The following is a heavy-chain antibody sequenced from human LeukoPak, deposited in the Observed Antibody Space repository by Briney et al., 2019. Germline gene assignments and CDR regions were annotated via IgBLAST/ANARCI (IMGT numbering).Heavy chain of an antibody. CDR1: GASLSGYY. Sequence: SETLSLTCGVSGASLSGYYWNWIRQPPGKGLEWIGEVNQSGRTNYNSSLKSRVTISADMSKNQFSLKLSSVTAADTAVYYCARLGYTKSSNYYYYYLDVWGKGTSVTVSS. V-gene: IGHV4-34*01. CDR2: VNQSGRT. CDR3: ARLGYTKSSNYYYYYLDV. D-gene: IGHD6-13*01. J-gene: IGHJ6*03.